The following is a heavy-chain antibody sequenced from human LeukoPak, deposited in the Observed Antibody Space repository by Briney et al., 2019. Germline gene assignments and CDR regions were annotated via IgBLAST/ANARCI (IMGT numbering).Heavy chain of an antibody. V-gene: IGHV4-4*07. J-gene: IGHJ6*03. Sequence: SETLSLTCTVSGGSIGSYYWNWIRQSAGGGLEWIGRIYATGSSNYNPSLQSRVTISVDTSKDQFSLKLTSMTAADTAVYYCARGFPYCSSTSCAYYYYFGVWGKGTTVTVSS. CDR2: IYATGSS. CDR1: GGSIGSYY. CDR3: ARGFPYCSSTSCAYYYYFGV. D-gene: IGHD2-2*01.